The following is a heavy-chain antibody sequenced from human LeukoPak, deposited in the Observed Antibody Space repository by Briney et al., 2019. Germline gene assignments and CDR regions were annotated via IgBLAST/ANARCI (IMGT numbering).Heavy chain of an antibody. CDR2: ISSSSSYI. CDR1: GFTFSSYA. D-gene: IGHD2-2*01. Sequence: GGSLRLSCAASGFTFSSYAMSWVRQAPGKGLEWVSSISSSSSYIYYADSVKGRFTISRDNAKNSLYLQMNSLRAEDTAVYYCARGVVVTGLDYWAREPWSPSPQ. J-gene: IGHJ4*02. V-gene: IGHV3-21*01. CDR3: ARGVVVTGLDY.